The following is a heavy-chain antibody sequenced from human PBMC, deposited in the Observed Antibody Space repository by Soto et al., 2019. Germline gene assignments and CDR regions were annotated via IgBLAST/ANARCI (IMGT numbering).Heavy chain of an antibody. J-gene: IGHJ5*02. CDR2: IYYSGST. D-gene: IGHD2-2*01. CDR3: ARAQYCSSTSCYRNNWFDP. V-gene: IGHV4-31*03. Sequence: SETLSLTCTVSGGSISSGGYYWSWIRQHPGKGLEWIGYIYYSGSTYYNPSLKSRVTISVDTSKNQFSLKLSSVTAADTAVYYCARAQYCSSTSCYRNNWFDPWGQGTLVTSPQ. CDR1: GGSISSGGYY.